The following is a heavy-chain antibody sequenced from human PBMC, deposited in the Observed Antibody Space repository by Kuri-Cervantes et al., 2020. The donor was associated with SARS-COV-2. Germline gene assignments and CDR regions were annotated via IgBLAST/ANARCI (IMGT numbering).Heavy chain of an antibody. CDR3: AKYGTDDYLSTYFGRGTWFDP. J-gene: IGHJ5*02. Sequence: SETLSLTCIVSGGSISNKYWSGIRQPPGKGLEWIGDIYKSGSIKSNPSLKTRVTISLDTSKNQFSLRLSSVTAADTAVYFCAKYGTDDYLSTYFGRGTWFDPWGQGTLVTVSS. CDR1: GGSISNKY. D-gene: IGHD3-3*01. CDR2: IYKSGSI. V-gene: IGHV4-59*01.